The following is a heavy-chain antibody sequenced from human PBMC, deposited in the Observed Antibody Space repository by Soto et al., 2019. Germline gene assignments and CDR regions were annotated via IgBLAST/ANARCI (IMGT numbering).Heavy chain of an antibody. CDR2: IYYSGST. Sequence: QVQLQESGPGLVKPSETLSLTCTVSGGSISSYYWSWIRQPPGKGLEWIGYIYYSGSTNYNPSLKSRVTISVDTSKNQFSLKLSSVTAADTAVYYCAGGGFGELSDYWGQGTLVTVSS. J-gene: IGHJ4*02. CDR3: AGGGFGELSDY. D-gene: IGHD3-10*01. CDR1: GGSISSYY. V-gene: IGHV4-59*01.